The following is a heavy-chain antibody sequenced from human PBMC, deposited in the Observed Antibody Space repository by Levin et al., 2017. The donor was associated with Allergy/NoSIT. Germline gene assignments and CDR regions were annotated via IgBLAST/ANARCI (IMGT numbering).Heavy chain of an antibody. CDR1: GFTFSSYW. D-gene: IGHD2-21*01. CDR3: ARDDLLGGGGVYFDY. Sequence: GESLKISCAASGFTFSSYWMSWVRQAPGKGLEWVANIKQDGSEKYYVDSVKGRFTISRDNAKNSLYLQMNSLRAEDTAVYYCARDDLLGGGGVYFDYWGQGTLVTVSS. V-gene: IGHV3-7*03. CDR2: IKQDGSEK. J-gene: IGHJ4*02.